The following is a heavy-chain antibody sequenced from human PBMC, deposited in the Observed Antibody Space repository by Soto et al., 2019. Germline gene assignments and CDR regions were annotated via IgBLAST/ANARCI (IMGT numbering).Heavy chain of an antibody. Sequence: GGSLRLSCAASGFTFSSYAMSWVRQAPGKGLEWVSAISGSGGSTYYADSVKGRFTISRDNSKNTLYLQMNSLRAEDTAVYYCAKDQGYSGYRGVFDYWGQGTLVTVSS. CDR1: GFTFSSYA. V-gene: IGHV3-23*01. D-gene: IGHD5-12*01. CDR2: ISGSGGST. J-gene: IGHJ4*02. CDR3: AKDQGYSGYRGVFDY.